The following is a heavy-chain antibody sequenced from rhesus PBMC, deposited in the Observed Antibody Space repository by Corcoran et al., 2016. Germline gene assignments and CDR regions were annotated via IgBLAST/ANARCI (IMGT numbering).Heavy chain of an antibody. CDR1: GFTFRDQY. Sequence: EGQLVESGGGLVQPGGSLRLSCAASGFTFRDQYMDWVRQAPGKGLECVSSFSIGSCSTTLSPDSCNGLFTISRDNAKNTVDLQMNSLGAEDTAVYYCATQRVQFGWGLDSWGQGVVVTVSS. V-gene: IGHV3-110*02. CDR3: ATQRVQFGWGLDS. CDR2: FSIGSCSTT. D-gene: IGHD5-24*01. J-gene: IGHJ6*01.